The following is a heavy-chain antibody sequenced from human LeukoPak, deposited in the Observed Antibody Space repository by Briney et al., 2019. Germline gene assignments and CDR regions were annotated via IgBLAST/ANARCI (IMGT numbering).Heavy chain of an antibody. CDR2: INHSGST. D-gene: IGHD4-17*01. V-gene: IGHV4-34*01. CDR3: ASTNDYGDSYFDY. J-gene: IGHJ4*02. CDR1: GGSFSGYY. Sequence: SETLSLTCAVYGGSFSGYYWSWIRQPPGKGLEWIGEINHSGSTNYNPSLKSRVTISVDTSKNQFSLKLSSVTAADTAVYYCASTNDYGDSYFDYWGQGTLVTVSS.